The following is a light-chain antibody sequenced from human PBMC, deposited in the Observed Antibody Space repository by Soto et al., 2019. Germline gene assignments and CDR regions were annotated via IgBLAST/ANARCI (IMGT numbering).Light chain of an antibody. V-gene: IGKV3-15*01. Sequence: EIVMTQSPATLSVSPGERATLSCRASQSVSSNLAWYQQKPGQAPRLLIYGASTRATGLPARFSGSGSGTEFTLTISSLQSEDFAVDYCQHYNNWPLTFGGGTKVEIK. CDR2: GAS. CDR1: QSVSSN. J-gene: IGKJ4*01. CDR3: QHYNNWPLT.